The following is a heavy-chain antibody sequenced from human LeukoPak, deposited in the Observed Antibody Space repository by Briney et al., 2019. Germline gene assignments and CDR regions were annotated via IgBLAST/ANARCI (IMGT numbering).Heavy chain of an antibody. D-gene: IGHD3-10*01. J-gene: IGHJ6*01. V-gene: IGHV3-23*01. CDR1: GFTFSAYA. Sequence: PGGSLRLLCAASGFTFSAYAVSWVRQAPGEGLEWVAGSGSDCSTHHAESGKGRFAIPRDNSKSTVYLQMTSLRAEDTALYCVGKDLHYYGAMHVLRQGATVTVSS. CDR2: SGSDCST. CDR3: GKDLHYYGAMHV.